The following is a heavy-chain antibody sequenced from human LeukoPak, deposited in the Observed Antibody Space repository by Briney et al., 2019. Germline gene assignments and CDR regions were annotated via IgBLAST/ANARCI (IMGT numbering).Heavy chain of an antibody. CDR3: ARDRAVSMVRGVIIKYNWFDP. J-gene: IGHJ5*02. CDR2: TYYSGST. Sequence: SETLSLTCTVSGGSISSSNYYWDWIRQPPGKGLEWIGSTYYSGSTYYNPSLKSRVTISVDTSKNQFSLKLSSVTAADTAVYYCARDRAVSMVRGVIIKYNWFDPWGQGTLVTVSS. D-gene: IGHD3-10*01. CDR1: GGSISSSNYY. V-gene: IGHV4-39*07.